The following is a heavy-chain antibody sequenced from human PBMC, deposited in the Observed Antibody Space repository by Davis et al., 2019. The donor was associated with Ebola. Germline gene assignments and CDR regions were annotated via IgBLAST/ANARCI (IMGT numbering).Heavy chain of an antibody. CDR2: IIPIFGAS. Sequence: AASVKVSCKASGDTFTTYTMSWVRQAPGQGLEWMGGIIPIFGASNYAQKFQGRVTITADESTSTAYMELTSLRSEDTAVYYCVRDTGNSKPFDYWGQGTLVTVSS. V-gene: IGHV1-69*13. CDR1: GDTFTTYT. CDR3: VRDTGNSKPFDY. D-gene: IGHD2/OR15-2a*01. J-gene: IGHJ4*02.